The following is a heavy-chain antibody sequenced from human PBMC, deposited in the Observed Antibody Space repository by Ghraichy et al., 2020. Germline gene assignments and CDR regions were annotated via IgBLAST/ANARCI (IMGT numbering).Heavy chain of an antibody. Sequence: GGSLRLSCAASGFTFSSYGMHWVRQALGMGLEWVAVISYDGSNKYYADSVKGRFTISRDNSKNTLYLQMNSLRAEDTAVYYCAKDEGIAVAGYAFDIWGQGIMVNGSS. J-gene: IGHJ3*02. CDR2: ISYDGSNK. CDR1: GFTFSSYG. CDR3: AKDEGIAVAGYAFDI. D-gene: IGHD6-19*01. V-gene: IGHV3-30*18.